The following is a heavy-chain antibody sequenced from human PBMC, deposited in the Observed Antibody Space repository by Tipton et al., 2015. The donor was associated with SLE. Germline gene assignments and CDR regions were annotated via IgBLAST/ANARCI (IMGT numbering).Heavy chain of an antibody. CDR1: GGSISSSSYY. J-gene: IGHJ6*03. CDR3: ARGGSGTYAYYYYYMDV. Sequence: LRLSCTVSGGSISSSSYYWGWIRQPPGKGLEWIGSIYYSGSTYYNPSLKSRVTISVDTSKNQFSLKLSSVTAADTAVYYCARGGSGTYAYYYYYMDVWGKGTTVTVSS. CDR2: IYYSGST. V-gene: IGHV4-39*07. D-gene: IGHD1-26*01.